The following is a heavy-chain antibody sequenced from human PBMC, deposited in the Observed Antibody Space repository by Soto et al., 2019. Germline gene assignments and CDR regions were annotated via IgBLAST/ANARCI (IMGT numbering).Heavy chain of an antibody. D-gene: IGHD3-3*01. V-gene: IGHV1-18*01. Sequence: QVQLVQSGAEVKKPGASVKVSCKASGYTFTSYGISWVRQAPGQGLEWMGWISAYNGNTNYAQKLQGRVTMTTDTSTSTAYMELRSLRSDDTGVYYCARGLKYYDFWSGYYSAEYFQHWGQGTLVTVSS. CDR1: GYTFTSYG. CDR2: ISAYNGNT. J-gene: IGHJ1*01. CDR3: ARGLKYYDFWSGYYSAEYFQH.